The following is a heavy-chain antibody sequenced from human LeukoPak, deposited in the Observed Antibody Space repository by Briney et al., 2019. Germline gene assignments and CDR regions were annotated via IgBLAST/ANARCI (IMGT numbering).Heavy chain of an antibody. J-gene: IGHJ6*02. Sequence: PGGSLRLSCAASGFTVSSNYMSWVRQAPGKGLEWVSVIFSGGNIYYADSVKGRFTISRDNPKNMLYLQMNSLRAEDTAVYFCAGGYYSSYYYGMDVWGQGTTVTVSS. CDR2: IFSGGNI. CDR1: GFTVSSNY. CDR3: AGGYYSSYYYGMDV. V-gene: IGHV3-53*01. D-gene: IGHD3-22*01.